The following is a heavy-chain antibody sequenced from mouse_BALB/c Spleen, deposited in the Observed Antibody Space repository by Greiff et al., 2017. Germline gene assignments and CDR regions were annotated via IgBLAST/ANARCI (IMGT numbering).Heavy chain of an antibody. V-gene: IGHV3-2*02. CDR1: GYSITSDYA. J-gene: IGHJ3*01. CDR3: ARQLGPAWFAY. Sequence: EVKLMESGPGLVKPSQSLSLTCTVTGYSITSDYAWNWIRQFPGNKLEWMGYISYSGSTSYNPSLKSRISITRDTSKNQFFLQLNSVTTEDTATYDCARQLGPAWFAYWGQGTLVTVSA. CDR2: ISYSGST. D-gene: IGHD3-1*01.